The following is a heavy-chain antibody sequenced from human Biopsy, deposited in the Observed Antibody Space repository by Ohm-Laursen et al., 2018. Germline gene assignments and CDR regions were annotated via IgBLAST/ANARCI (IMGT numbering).Heavy chain of an antibody. J-gene: IGHJ1*01. V-gene: IGHV4-59*11. Sequence: TLSLTCTVSGGSFTDHYWTWIRQPPGKGLEWIGHISHTGYTSYKSSLKSRVTISLDPSRKYFSLRLTSLAAADTAVYYCARGSNEYGGLYFPHWGQGTLVTVSS. D-gene: IGHD4-23*01. CDR1: GGSFTDHY. CDR3: ARGSNEYGGLYFPH. CDR2: ISHTGYT.